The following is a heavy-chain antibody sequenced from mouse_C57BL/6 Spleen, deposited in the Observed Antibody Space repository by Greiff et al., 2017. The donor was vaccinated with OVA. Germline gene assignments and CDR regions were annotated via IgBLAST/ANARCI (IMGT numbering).Heavy chain of an antibody. Sequence: EVKLMESGPGLVKPSQSLSLTCSVTGYSITSGYYWNWIRQFPGNKLEWMGYISYDGSNNYNPSLKNRISITRDTSKNQFFLKLNSVTTEDTATYYCAREGGYGSFYAMDYWGQGTSVTVSS. J-gene: IGHJ4*01. CDR3: AREGGYGSFYAMDY. CDR2: ISYDGSN. V-gene: IGHV3-6*01. D-gene: IGHD2-2*01. CDR1: GYSITSGYY.